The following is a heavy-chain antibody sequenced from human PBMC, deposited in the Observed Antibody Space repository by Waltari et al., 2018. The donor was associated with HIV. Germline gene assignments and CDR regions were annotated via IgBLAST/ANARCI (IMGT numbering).Heavy chain of an antibody. J-gene: IGHJ4*02. D-gene: IGHD1-26*01. V-gene: IGHV3-74*01. Sequence: EVQLVESGGGLVQPGGSLRLSCAVSGFNFSRHWRHWVRQAPGKGLVWVSRINSDGSSTTYADSVKGRFTISRDNAKNTLYLQMNSLRAEDTAVYYCARPGGTYGYWGQGTLVTVSS. CDR3: ARPGGTYGY. CDR2: INSDGSST. CDR1: GFNFSRHW.